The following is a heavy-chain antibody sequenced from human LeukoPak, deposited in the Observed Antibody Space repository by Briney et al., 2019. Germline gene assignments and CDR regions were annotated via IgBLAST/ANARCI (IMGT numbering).Heavy chain of an antibody. V-gene: IGHV3-11*06. D-gene: IGHD2-15*01. CDR2: IDSSSTYT. Sequence: GGSLRLSCAASRFIFSDYYMSWIRQAPGKGLEWVSHIDSSSTYTNYADSVKGRFTISRDNSKNTLYLQMNTLRAEDTAVFYCARWTGSNSGGSLDYWGRGTLVTVSS. CDR1: RFIFSDYY. CDR3: ARWTGSNSGGSLDY. J-gene: IGHJ4*02.